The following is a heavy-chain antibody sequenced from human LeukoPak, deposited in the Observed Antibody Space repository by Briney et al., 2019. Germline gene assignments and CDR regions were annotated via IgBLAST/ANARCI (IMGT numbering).Heavy chain of an antibody. Sequence: GGSLRLSCAASGFTFSSYGMSWVRQAPGKRLEWVSAISGSGGSTYYADSVKGRFTISRDNSKNMLYLEMNSLSTEDTAVYYCAKSHYYYMDVWGKGTTVTISS. CDR2: ISGSGGST. J-gene: IGHJ6*03. CDR1: GFTFSSYG. CDR3: AKSHYYYMDV. V-gene: IGHV3-23*01.